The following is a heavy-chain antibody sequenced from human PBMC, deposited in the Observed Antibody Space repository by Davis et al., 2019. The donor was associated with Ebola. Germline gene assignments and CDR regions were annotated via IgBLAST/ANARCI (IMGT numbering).Heavy chain of an antibody. Sequence: GESLKISCAASGFTFSSYSMNWVRQAPGKGLEWVSYISSSSSTIYYADSVKGRFTISRDNAKNSLYLQMNSLRDEDTAVYYCALLMGGIAVAGTVFDYWGQGTLVTVSS. J-gene: IGHJ4*02. CDR2: ISSSSSTI. D-gene: IGHD6-19*01. CDR3: ALLMGGIAVAGTVFDY. CDR1: GFTFSSYS. V-gene: IGHV3-48*02.